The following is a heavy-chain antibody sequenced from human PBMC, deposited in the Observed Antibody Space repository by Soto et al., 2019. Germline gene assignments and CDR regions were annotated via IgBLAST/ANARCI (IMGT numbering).Heavy chain of an antibody. D-gene: IGHD6-13*01. J-gene: IGHJ5*02. CDR2: INHSGST. CDR1: GGSFSGYY. V-gene: IGHV4-34*01. CDR3: ARREQQLVLKWAWFDP. Sequence: SETLSLTCAVYGGSFSGYYWSWIRQPPGKGLEWIGEINHSGSTNYNPSLKSRVTISVDTSKNQFSLKLSSVTAADTAVYYCARREQQLVLKWAWFDPWGQGTLVTVSS.